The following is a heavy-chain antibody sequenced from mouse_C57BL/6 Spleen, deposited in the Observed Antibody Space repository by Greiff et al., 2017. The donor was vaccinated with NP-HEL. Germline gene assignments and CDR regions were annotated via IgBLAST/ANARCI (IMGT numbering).Heavy chain of an antibody. V-gene: IGHV5-17*01. CDR2: ISSGSSTI. Sequence: EVMLVESGGGLVKPGGSLKLSCAASGFTFSDYGMHWVRQAPEKGLEWVAYISSGSSTIYYADTVKGRFTISRDNAKNTLFLQMTSLRSEDTAMYYCARDSLYYFDDWGQGTTLTVSS. J-gene: IGHJ2*01. CDR3: ARDSLYYFDD. CDR1: GFTFSDYG.